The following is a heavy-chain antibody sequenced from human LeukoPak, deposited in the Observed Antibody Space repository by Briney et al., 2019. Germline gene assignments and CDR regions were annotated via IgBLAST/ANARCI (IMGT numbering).Heavy chain of an antibody. Sequence: PGGSLRLSCAASGFTFSSYAMSWVRHAPGKGLEWVSAISGPAGSWDYADSVKGRFTISRDNSKNTLFLQMNSLRAEDTAIYYCAKKVGLVSAPLYYFDVWGQGTLVTVSS. V-gene: IGHV3-23*01. CDR1: GFTFSSYA. CDR3: AKKVGLVSAPLYYFDV. D-gene: IGHD5/OR15-5a*01. CDR2: ISGPAGSW. J-gene: IGHJ4*02.